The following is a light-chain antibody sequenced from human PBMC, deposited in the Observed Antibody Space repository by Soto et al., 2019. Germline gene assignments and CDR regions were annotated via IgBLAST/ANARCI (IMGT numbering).Light chain of an antibody. J-gene: IGKJ2*01. Sequence: DIPMTQSPSALSASVGDRVTITCRSSQSISSHLNWYQQKPGKAPKLLIYGGSSLESGVPSRFSGSGSGTDFTLTISSLPPDDFATYYCQQRYTIPYIFGQGTKLEIK. CDR3: QQRYTIPYI. V-gene: IGKV1-39*01. CDR1: QSISSH. CDR2: GGS.